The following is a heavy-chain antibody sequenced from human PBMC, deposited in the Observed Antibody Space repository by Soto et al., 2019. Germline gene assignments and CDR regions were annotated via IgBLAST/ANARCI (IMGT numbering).Heavy chain of an antibody. D-gene: IGHD5-18*01. CDR1: GGSISSYY. CDR2: IYYSGST. V-gene: IGHV4-59*08. J-gene: IGHJ4*02. Sequence: PSETLSLTCTVSGGSISSYYWSWIRQPPGKGLEWIGYIYYSGSTNYNPSLKSRVTISVDTSKNQFSLKLSSVTAADTAVYYCATYSYGPVDYWGQGTLVTVSS. CDR3: ATYSYGPVDY.